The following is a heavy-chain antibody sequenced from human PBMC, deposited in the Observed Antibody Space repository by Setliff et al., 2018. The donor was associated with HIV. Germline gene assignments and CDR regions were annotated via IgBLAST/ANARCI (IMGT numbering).Heavy chain of an antibody. CDR1: GSSFSTNGVG. Sequence: SGLRGEPTQTLTLTCTFSGSSFSTNGVGVGWIRQPPGKALEWLALIYWDDDKLYNPSLKTRLTVTKDTSKNQVVLTMTNMDPVDTATYFCAHRLHIWDFFDYWGPGTVVTVSS. V-gene: IGHV2-5*02. J-gene: IGHJ4*02. D-gene: IGHD3-16*01. CDR3: AHRLHIWDFFDY. CDR2: IYWDDDK.